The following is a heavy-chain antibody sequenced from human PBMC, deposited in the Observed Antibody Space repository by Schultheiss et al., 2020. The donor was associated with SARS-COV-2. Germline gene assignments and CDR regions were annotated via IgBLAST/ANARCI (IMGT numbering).Heavy chain of an antibody. J-gene: IGHJ4*02. CDR2: IKQDGSEK. V-gene: IGHV3-7*01. D-gene: IGHD6-6*01. CDR3: ARDTLYSSSSYDY. Sequence: GESLKISCAASGFTFSSYWMSWVRQAPGKGLEWVANIKQDGSEKYYVDSVKGRFTISRDNAKNSLYLQMNSLRAEDTAVYYCARDTLYSSSSYDYWGQGTLVTVSS. CDR1: GFTFSSYW.